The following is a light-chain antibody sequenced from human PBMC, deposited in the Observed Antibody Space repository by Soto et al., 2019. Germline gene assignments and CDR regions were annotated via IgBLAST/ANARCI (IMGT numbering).Light chain of an antibody. CDR2: AAS. V-gene: IGKV1-39*01. CDR3: QQNYRATPWT. Sequence: DIQMTQSPSSLSPSVGDRVIITCRASQSISNYLNWYQQKPGKVPKLLIYAASSLQSGVPSRFSGGGSGTDFTLNISSLQPDDFATYYCQQNYRATPWTFGQGTKVDIK. J-gene: IGKJ1*01. CDR1: QSISNY.